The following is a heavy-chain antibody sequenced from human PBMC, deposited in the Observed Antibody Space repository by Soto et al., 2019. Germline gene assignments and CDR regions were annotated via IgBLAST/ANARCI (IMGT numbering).Heavy chain of an antibody. CDR1: GFTFSSYG. J-gene: IGHJ4*02. V-gene: IGHV3-30*03. CDR3: ARGVPVGAIGRFYFDS. CDR2: ISYDGSNK. Sequence: GGSLRLSCAASGFTFSSYGMHWVRQAPGKGLEWVAVISYDGSNKYYADSVKGRFTVSRDNSKNTVSLQLDSLKADDTAVYYCARGVPVGAIGRFYFDSWGQGTLVTVSS. D-gene: IGHD1-26*01.